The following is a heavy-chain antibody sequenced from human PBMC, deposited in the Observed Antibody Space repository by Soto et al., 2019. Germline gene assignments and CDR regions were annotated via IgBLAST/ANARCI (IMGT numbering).Heavy chain of an antibody. J-gene: IGHJ4*02. V-gene: IGHV4-30-2*01. D-gene: IGHD3-9*01. Sequence: PSETLSLTCAVSGGSTSSGGYSWSWIRQPPGKGLEWIGYIYHSGSTYYNPSLKSRVTISVDRSKNQFSLKLSSVTAADTAVYYCARAVDPTYYLDYWGQGTLVTVSS. CDR2: IYHSGST. CDR1: GGSTSSGGYS. CDR3: ARAVDPTYYLDY.